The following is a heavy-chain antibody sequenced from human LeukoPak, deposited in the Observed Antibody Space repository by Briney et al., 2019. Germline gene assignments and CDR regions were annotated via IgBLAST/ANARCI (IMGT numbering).Heavy chain of an antibody. CDR1: GFTFSNYA. V-gene: IGHV3-23*01. CDR2: VSGSGGSP. Sequence: GGSLRLSCAASGFTFSNYAMNWVRQAPGKGLEWVSTVSGSGGSPYYADSVKGRLTISRDNSKNTLYLQMNSLRAEDTALYYCAKAPPVRSGHSAYDYWGQGTLVTVSS. CDR3: AKAPPVRSGHSAYDY. J-gene: IGHJ4*02. D-gene: IGHD3-22*01.